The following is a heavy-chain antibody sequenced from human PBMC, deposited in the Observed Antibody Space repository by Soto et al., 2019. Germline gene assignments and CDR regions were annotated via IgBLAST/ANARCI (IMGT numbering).Heavy chain of an antibody. J-gene: IGHJ6*03. CDR3: ARAGCSSTSCYGFYMDV. CDR2: INAGNGNT. Sequence: QVPLVQSGAEVKKPGASVKVSCKASGYTFTSYAMHWVRQAPGQRLEWMGWINAGNGNTKYSQKFQGRVTITRDTSASTAYMELSSLRSEDTAVYYCARAGCSSTSCYGFYMDVWGKGTTVTVSS. D-gene: IGHD2-2*01. V-gene: IGHV1-3*01. CDR1: GYTFTSYA.